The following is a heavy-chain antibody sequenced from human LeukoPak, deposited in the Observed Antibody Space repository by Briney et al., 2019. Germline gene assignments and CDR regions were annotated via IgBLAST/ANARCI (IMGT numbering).Heavy chain of an antibody. D-gene: IGHD3-10*01. CDR1: GFTFSSYW. V-gene: IGHV3-7*04. Sequence: PGGSLRLSCAASGFTFSSYWMSWVRQAPGKGLEWVANLKQDGSEKHYVDSVKGRFTISRDNAKTSLFLLMNCLRAEDTAVYYCARVLRFLISYYDCSGSNNWLDPWGQGTLVTVSS. J-gene: IGHJ5*02. CDR3: ARVLRFLISYYDCSGSNNWLDP. CDR2: LKQDGSEK.